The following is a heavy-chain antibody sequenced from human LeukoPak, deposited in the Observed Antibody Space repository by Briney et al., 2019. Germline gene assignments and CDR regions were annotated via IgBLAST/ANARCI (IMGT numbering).Heavy chain of an antibody. J-gene: IGHJ3*02. D-gene: IGHD2-15*01. CDR3: ARFPCSGNSCYSGIRAFDI. CDR2: INQSETT. Sequence: SETLSLTCGVCGGAFSGYYWNWIRQSPGRGLEWIGEINQSETTNYNPSLKRRVTIRVDMSKNPFSLKLRSVTAADTGVYCSARFPCSGNSCYSGIRAFDIWGEGTMVTVSS. V-gene: IGHV4-34*01. CDR1: GGAFSGYY.